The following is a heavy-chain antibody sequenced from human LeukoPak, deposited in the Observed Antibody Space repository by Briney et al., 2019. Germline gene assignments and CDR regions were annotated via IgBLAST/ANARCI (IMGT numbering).Heavy chain of an antibody. CDR1: GGTFSSYA. CDR2: INPNSGGT. D-gene: IGHD1-1*01. CDR3: ARDRWNVPWEFDP. J-gene: IGHJ5*02. Sequence: LVASVKVSCKASGGTFSSYAISWVRQAPGQGLEYMGWINPNSGGTNYAQTFQGRVTMTRDTSISTAYMELSRLRSDDTAVYYCARDRWNVPWEFDPWGQGTLVTVSS. V-gene: IGHV1-2*03.